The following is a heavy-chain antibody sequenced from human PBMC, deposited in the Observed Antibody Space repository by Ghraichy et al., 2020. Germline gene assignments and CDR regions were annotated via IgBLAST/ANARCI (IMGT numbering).Heavy chain of an antibody. J-gene: IGHJ4*02. CDR1: GFTFSSYS. CDR2: ISSSGSVI. D-gene: IGHD3-16*01. Sequence: GGSLRLSCAASGFTFSSYSMNWVRQAPGKGPEWVSYISSSGSVIHYADSVEGRFTSSRDNAKNSLSLQMNTLRDEDTAVYYCARDGPQSGSEAECYAWLDYWGQGTLVTVSS. CDR3: ARDGPQSGSEAECYAWLDY. V-gene: IGHV3-48*02.